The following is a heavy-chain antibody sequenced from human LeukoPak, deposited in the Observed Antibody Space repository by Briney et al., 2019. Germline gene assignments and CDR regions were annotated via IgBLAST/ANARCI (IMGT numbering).Heavy chain of an antibody. CDR1: GGSFSDYS. Sequence: SETLSLTCAVYGGSFSDYSWSWIRQPPGKGLEWIGEINHSGRTNYNPSLKSLVTISVDTSKNQFSLKLSSVTAADMAVYYCAKLTPIGELQLDAFDIWGQGTMVTVSS. J-gene: IGHJ3*02. CDR2: INHSGRT. D-gene: IGHD3-10*01. V-gene: IGHV4-34*01. CDR3: AKLTPIGELQLDAFDI.